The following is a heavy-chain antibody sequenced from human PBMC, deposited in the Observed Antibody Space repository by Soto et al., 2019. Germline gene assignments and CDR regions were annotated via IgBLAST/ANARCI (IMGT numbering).Heavy chain of an antibody. CDR3: AKVPRWVLRYHDWFFDY. V-gene: IGHV3-23*01. D-gene: IGHD3-9*01. Sequence: EVQLLESGGGLVQPGGSLRLSCAVSGFSFSNSAMTWVRQAPGKGLEWVSGISGSGDITYNTDSVKGRFAISRDTSKNVVYLQMRSLRAEDTAVYYCAKVPRWVLRYHDWFFDYWGQGTLVTVSS. CDR2: ISGSGDIT. J-gene: IGHJ4*02. CDR1: GFSFSNSA.